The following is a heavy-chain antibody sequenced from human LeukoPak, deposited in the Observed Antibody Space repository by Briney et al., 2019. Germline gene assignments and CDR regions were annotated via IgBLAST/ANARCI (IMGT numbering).Heavy chain of an antibody. D-gene: IGHD3-10*01. CDR2: ISSNGGST. J-gene: IGHJ5*02. CDR1: GFTFSTSA. CDR3: VGVRWFGGSNWFDP. V-gene: IGHV3-64D*09. Sequence: PGGSLRLSCSASGFTFSTSAMHWARQAPGKGLEYVSAISSNGGSTYYADSVKGRFTISRDNSKNTLHLQMSSLRAEDTAVYYCVGVRWFGGSNWFDPWDQGTLVTVSS.